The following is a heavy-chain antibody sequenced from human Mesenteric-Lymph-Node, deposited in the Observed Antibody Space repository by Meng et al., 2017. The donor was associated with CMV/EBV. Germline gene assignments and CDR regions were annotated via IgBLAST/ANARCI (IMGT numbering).Heavy chain of an antibody. CDR1: GFTFSDYY. J-gene: IGHJ6*02. Sequence: GESLKISCAASGFTFSDYYMSWIRQAPGKGLEWVSYISSSGSTIYYADSVKGRFTISRDNAKNSLYLQMNSLRAEDTAVYYCASSSVIYDGMDVWGQGTMVTVSS. V-gene: IGHV3-11*04. D-gene: IGHD6-6*01. CDR3: ASSSVIYDGMDV. CDR2: ISSSGSTI.